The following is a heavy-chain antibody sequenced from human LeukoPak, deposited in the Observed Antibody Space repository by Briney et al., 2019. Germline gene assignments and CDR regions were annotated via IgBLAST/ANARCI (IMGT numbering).Heavy chain of an antibody. D-gene: IGHD3-22*01. CDR1: GGSISSGGYS. CDR2: IYHSGST. CDR3: ARSTSTSAGRYYYDSSGYLSLDY. V-gene: IGHV4-30-2*01. Sequence: SQTLSLTCAVSGGSISSGGYSWSWIRQPPGKGLEWIGYIYHSGSTYYNPSLKSRVTISVDRSKNQFSLKLSSVTAADTAVYYCARSTSTSAGRYYYDSSGYLSLDYWGQGTLVTVSS. J-gene: IGHJ4*02.